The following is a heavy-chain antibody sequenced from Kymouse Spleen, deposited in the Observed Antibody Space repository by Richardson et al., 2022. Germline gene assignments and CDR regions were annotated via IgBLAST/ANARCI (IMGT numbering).Heavy chain of an antibody. CDR3: AKGTMVRGVRNYYYYGMDV. CDR1: GFTFDDYA. Sequence: EVQLVESGGGLVQPGRSLRLSCAASGFTFDDYAMHWVRQAPGKGLEWVSGISWNSGSIGYADSVKGRFTISRDNAKNSLYLQMNSLRAEDTALYYCAKGTMVRGVRNYYYYGMDVWGQGTTVTVSS. D-gene: IGHD3-10*01. J-gene: IGHJ6*02. V-gene: IGHV3-9*01. CDR2: ISWNSGSI.